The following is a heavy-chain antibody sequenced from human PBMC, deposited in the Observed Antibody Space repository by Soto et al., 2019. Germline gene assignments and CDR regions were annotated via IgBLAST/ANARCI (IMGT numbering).Heavy chain of an antibody. J-gene: IGHJ4*02. D-gene: IGHD1-1*01. Sequence: PSETLSLTCAVSGYSISSGYHWAWIRQPPGKGLEWIGSIYRSGNTYFNPSLKSRVTLSVDTSKNQFSLKLSSVTAADTAIYYCARINWDPDYWGQGTLVT. CDR2: IYRSGNT. CDR1: GYSISSGYH. CDR3: ARINWDPDY. V-gene: IGHV4-38-2*01.